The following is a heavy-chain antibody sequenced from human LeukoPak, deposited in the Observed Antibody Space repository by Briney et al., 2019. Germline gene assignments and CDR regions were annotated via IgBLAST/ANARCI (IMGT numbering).Heavy chain of an antibody. CDR2: INTLSNDI. J-gene: IGHJ4*02. CDR3: ARQSSGIAATDKIDY. V-gene: IGHV3-21*01. D-gene: IGHD6-13*01. Sequence: GGSLRLSCAASGFTFSSYTMNWVRQPPGKGLEWISSINTLSNDIHYRDSVKGRFTVSRDNARNSLFLQMNSLRAEDTAIYYCARQSSGIAATDKIDYWGQGVLVTVSS. CDR1: GFTFSSYT.